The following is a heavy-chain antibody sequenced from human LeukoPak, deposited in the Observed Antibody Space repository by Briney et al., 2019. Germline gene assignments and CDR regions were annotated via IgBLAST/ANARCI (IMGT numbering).Heavy chain of an antibody. J-gene: IGHJ4*02. CDR3: ARASDSSGYYGGYYFDY. D-gene: IGHD3-22*01. V-gene: IGHV1-46*01. Sequence: GASVKVSCKASGYTFTSYYMHWVRQAPGQGLEWIGIINPSGGSTSYAQKFQGRVTMTRDTSTSTVYMELSSLRSEDTAVYYCARASDSSGYYGGYYFDYWGQGTLVTVSS. CDR1: GYTFTSYY. CDR2: INPSGGST.